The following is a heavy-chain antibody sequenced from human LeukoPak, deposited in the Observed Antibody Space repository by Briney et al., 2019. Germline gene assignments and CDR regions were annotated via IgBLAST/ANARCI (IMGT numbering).Heavy chain of an antibody. V-gene: IGHV3-30-3*01. CDR3: ASPSPGGVTLDSFDY. D-gene: IGHD4-23*01. Sequence: GRSLRLSCAASGFTFSSYAMHWVRQAPGKGLEWVAVISYDGSNKYYADSVKGRFTISRDNSKNTLYLQMNSLRAEDTAVYYCASPSPGGVTLDSFDYWGQGTLVTVYS. J-gene: IGHJ4*02. CDR1: GFTFSSYA. CDR2: ISYDGSNK.